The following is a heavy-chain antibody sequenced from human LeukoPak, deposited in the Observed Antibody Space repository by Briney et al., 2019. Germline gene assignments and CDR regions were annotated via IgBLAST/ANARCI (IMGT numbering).Heavy chain of an antibody. V-gene: IGHV3-23*05. J-gene: IGHJ3*01. CDR2: IFSDSGT. D-gene: IGHD4-11*01. CDR3: GRDTNGNYVGAFEF. CDR1: GFTFSSYA. Sequence: GGSLRLSCIASGFTFSSYAMTWVRQAPGKGLEWVSSIFSDSGTSYGDSVKGRFTISRDNSKNTVFLQMDSLRAEDTAIFYCGRDTNGNYVGAFEFWSRGTLVTVSS.